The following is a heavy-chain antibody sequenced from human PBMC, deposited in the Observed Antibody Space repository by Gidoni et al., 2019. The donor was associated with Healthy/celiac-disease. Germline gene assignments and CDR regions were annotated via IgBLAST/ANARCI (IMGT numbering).Heavy chain of an antibody. Sequence: QLQLQESGPGLVKPSETLSLTCTVSGGSISSSSYYWGWIRQPPGKGLEWIGSIYYSGSTYYNPSLKSRVTISVDTSKNQFSLKLSSVTAADTAVYYCARHSNGGWFDPWGQGTLVTVSS. V-gene: IGHV4-39*01. CDR3: ARHSNGGWFDP. D-gene: IGHD4-4*01. J-gene: IGHJ5*02. CDR2: IYYSGST. CDR1: GGSISSSSYY.